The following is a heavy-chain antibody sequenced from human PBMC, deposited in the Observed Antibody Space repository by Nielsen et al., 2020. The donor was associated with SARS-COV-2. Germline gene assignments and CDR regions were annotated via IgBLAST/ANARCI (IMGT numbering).Heavy chain of an antibody. CDR2: INAGNGNT. J-gene: IGHJ4*02. CDR3: ARLLDSRVYPTLDY. V-gene: IGHV1-3*01. Sequence: ASVKVSCKASGNAFTSHPIHWVRQAPGQRPGWMGWINAGNGNTKYSEKFQGRVTITRDTSASTIYMDLSSLRSDDTAVYYCARLLDSRVYPTLDYWGQGTLVTVSS. CDR1: GNAFTSHP. D-gene: IGHD3-22*01.